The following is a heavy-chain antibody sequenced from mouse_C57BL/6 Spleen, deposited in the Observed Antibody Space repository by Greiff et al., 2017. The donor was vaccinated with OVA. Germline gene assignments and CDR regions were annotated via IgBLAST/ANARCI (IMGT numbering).Heavy chain of an antibody. V-gene: IGHV3-6*01. D-gene: IGHD1-1*01. Sequence: ESGPGLVKPSQSLSLTCSVTGYSITSGHYWNWIRQFPGNTLEWMGYISYDGSNNYNPSLKNRISITRDTSKNQFFLKLKSVTTEDTATYYCARDDYGSSFDYWGQGTTLTVSS. CDR3: ARDDYGSSFDY. CDR1: GYSITSGHY. CDR2: ISYDGSN. J-gene: IGHJ2*01.